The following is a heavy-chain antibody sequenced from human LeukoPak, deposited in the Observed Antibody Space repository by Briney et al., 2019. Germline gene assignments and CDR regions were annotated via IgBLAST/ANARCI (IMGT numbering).Heavy chain of an antibody. CDR1: GFNVSNNY. Sequence: GGSLRLSCAVSGFNVSNNYMCWVRQAPGKGLEWVSVFYAGGNTYYADSVKGRFTISRDNSRNTLYLQMNSLRAEDTAVYYCAKDLGRGYYDILTGYYLSAFDIWGQGTMVTVSS. J-gene: IGHJ3*02. CDR2: FYAGGNT. V-gene: IGHV3-53*01. CDR3: AKDLGRGYYDILTGYYLSAFDI. D-gene: IGHD3-9*01.